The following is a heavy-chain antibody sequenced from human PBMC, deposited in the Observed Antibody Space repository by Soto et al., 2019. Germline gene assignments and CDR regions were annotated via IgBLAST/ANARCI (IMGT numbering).Heavy chain of an antibody. D-gene: IGHD5-18*01. V-gene: IGHV4-59*01. CDR1: GGSISSYY. J-gene: IGHJ6*02. CDR3: ARNDVGYSYGPYYYYGMDV. Sequence: SETLSLTCTVSGGSISSYYWSWIRQPPGKGLEWIGYIYYSGSTNYNPSLKSRVTISVDTSTSTAYMELSSLRSEDTAVYYCARNDVGYSYGPYYYYGMDVWGQGTTVTVSS. CDR2: IYYSGST.